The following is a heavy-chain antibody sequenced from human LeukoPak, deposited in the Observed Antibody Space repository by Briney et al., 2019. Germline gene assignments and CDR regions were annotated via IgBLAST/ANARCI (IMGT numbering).Heavy chain of an antibody. CDR2: IIPIFGTA. J-gene: IGHJ1*01. Sequence: GASVKVSCKASGGTFSSYAISWVRQAPGQGLEWMGGIIPIFGTASYAQKFQGRVTITTDESTSTAYMELSSRRSEDTAVYYCARGLGGPAATAEYFQHWGQGTLVTVSS. V-gene: IGHV1-69*05. D-gene: IGHD2-2*01. CDR1: GGTFSSYA. CDR3: ARGLGGPAATAEYFQH.